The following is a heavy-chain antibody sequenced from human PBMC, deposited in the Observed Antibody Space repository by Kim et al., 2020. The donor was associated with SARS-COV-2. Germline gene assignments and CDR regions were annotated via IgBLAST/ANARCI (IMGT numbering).Heavy chain of an antibody. CDR2: ISSSSSTI. J-gene: IGHJ4*02. CDR3: ARDNSYDSKPTFDY. CDR1: GFTFSSYS. V-gene: IGHV3-48*02. D-gene: IGHD3-22*01. Sequence: GGSLRLSCAASGFTFSSYSMNWVRQAPGKGLEWVSYISSSSSTIYYADSVKGRFTISRDNAKNSLYLQMNSLRDEDTAVYYCARDNSYDSKPTFDYWGQGTLVTVSS.